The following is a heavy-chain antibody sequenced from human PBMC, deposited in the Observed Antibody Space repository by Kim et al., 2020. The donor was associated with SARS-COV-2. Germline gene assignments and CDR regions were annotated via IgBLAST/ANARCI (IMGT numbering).Heavy chain of an antibody. Sequence: GGSLRLSCTASGFTFGDYAMSWVRQAPGKGLEWVGFIRSKAYGGTTEYAASVKGRFTISRDDSKSIAYLQMNSLKTEDTAVYYCTRAPCGGFWSGYPPPICWYFDLWGRGTLVTVSS. D-gene: IGHD3-3*01. V-gene: IGHV3-49*04. CDR1: GFTFGDYA. CDR3: TRAPCGGFWSGYPPPICWYFDL. CDR2: IRSKAYGGTT. J-gene: IGHJ2*01.